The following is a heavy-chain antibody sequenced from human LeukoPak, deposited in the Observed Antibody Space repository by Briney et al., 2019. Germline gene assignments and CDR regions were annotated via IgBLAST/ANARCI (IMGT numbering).Heavy chain of an antibody. Sequence: GGSLRLSCAASGFTVSSNYMSWVRQAPGKGLEWVSVIYSGGSTYYADSVKGRFTISRDNPKNTLYLQMNSLRAEDTAVYYCASDEYDILTGYPGDYWGQGTLVTVSS. CDR3: ASDEYDILTGYPGDY. V-gene: IGHV3-66*01. J-gene: IGHJ4*02. CDR1: GFTVSSNY. CDR2: IYSGGST. D-gene: IGHD3-9*01.